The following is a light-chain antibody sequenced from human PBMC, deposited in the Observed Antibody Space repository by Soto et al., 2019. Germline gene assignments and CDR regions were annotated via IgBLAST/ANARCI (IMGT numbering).Light chain of an antibody. CDR1: QTVSSN. CDR2: GAS. CDR3: QQYNNWPYT. Sequence: EIVMTQSPATLSVSPGERATLSCRASQTVSSNLAWYQQKRGQAPRLFIYGASTRATGIPARFSGSGSGTDFTLTISSLQSEDFAVYYCQQYNNWPYTFGQGTKLEIK. V-gene: IGKV3-15*01. J-gene: IGKJ2*01.